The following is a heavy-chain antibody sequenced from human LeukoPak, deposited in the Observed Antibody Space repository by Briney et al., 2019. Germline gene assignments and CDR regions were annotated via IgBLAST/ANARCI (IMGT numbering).Heavy chain of an antibody. CDR2: IHFSGPP. CDR1: GASVCSPDHY. V-gene: IGHV4-31*03. CDR3: ARDYIETGSGTSGVCYTGWFDP. Sequence: SQTLTLTCTVSGASVCSPDHYWSWVRQHAGKGLEWIGYIHFSGPPSSQPSLQSRVTLSVDASNYLLSLRLSSVTSADTAVYYCARDYIETGSGTSGVCYTGWFDPWGQGTLVTVSS. J-gene: IGHJ5*02. D-gene: IGHD2-8*01.